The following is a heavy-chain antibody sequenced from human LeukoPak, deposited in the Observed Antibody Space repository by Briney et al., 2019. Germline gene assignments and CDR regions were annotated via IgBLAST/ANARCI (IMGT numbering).Heavy chain of an antibody. CDR3: ARFESTTGTTQFDY. Sequence: GGSLRLSCAASGFTFSSYGMHWVRQAPGKGLEWVAVIWYDGSNKYYADSVKGRFTISRDNSKNTLYLQMNSLRAEDTAVYYCARFESTTGTTQFDYWGQGTLVTVSS. CDR1: GFTFSSYG. D-gene: IGHD1-1*01. J-gene: IGHJ4*02. CDR2: IWYDGSNK. V-gene: IGHV3-33*08.